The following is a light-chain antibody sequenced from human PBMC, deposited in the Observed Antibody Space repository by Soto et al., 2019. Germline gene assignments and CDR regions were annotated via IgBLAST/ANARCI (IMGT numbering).Light chain of an antibody. CDR1: QGVSAY. J-gene: IGKJ2*01. Sequence: DIQMTQSPSSLSASVGDRVTITCRASQGVSAYLLWYQQRQGRAPKLLIYAASSLLSGVPSRFSGRGSGTNFTLISTSMQPEDFATYYCHQSYRTPHTFGQGTKVETK. CDR2: AAS. V-gene: IGKV1-39*01. CDR3: HQSYRTPHT.